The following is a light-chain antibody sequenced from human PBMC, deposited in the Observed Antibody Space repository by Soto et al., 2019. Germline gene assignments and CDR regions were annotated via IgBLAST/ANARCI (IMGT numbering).Light chain of an antibody. CDR3: CSYAGTPYV. V-gene: IGLV2-11*01. CDR1: SSDVGAYNY. Sequence: QSVLTQPRSVSGSPGQSVTISCTGTSSDVGAYNYVSWYQQHPDKAPKFMIYDVNKRPSGVPDRFSGSKSGNTASLTISELQAEDEADYYCCSYAGTPYVFGTGTKVTVL. CDR2: DVN. J-gene: IGLJ1*01.